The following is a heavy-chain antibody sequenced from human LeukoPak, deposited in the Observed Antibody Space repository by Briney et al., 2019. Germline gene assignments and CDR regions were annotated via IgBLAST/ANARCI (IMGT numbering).Heavy chain of an antibody. CDR2: INGDGGST. Sequence: GGSLRLSCAASGFTFSSYWMHWVRQAPGKGLVWVSRINGDGGSTNYADSVKGRFTISRDNAENTLYLQMNSLRAEDTAVYCCARADSSKTRSFDYWGQGTLVTVSS. CDR3: ARADSSKTRSFDY. V-gene: IGHV3-74*01. CDR1: GFTFSSYW. J-gene: IGHJ4*02. D-gene: IGHD3-22*01.